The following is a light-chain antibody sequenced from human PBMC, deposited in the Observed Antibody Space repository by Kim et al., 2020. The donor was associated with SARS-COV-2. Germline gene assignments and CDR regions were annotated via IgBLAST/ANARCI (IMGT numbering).Light chain of an antibody. CDR1: QSVSSS. CDR2: GAS. V-gene: IGKV3-15*01. J-gene: IGKJ2*01. Sequence: SRGKSAPLSCRASQSVSSSLAWYQQKPGQAPRLLIYGASTRATGIPARFSGSGSGTEFTLSISSLQSEDSAIYYCQHYHNWPAGHTFGQGTKLEI. CDR3: QHYHNWPAGHT.